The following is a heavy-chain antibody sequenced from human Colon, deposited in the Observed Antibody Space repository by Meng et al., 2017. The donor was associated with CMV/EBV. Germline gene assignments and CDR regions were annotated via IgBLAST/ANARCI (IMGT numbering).Heavy chain of an antibody. CDR2: VYYSGSA. Sequence: SETLLTCTVSGDSIRSYYWSWIRQPPGKGLEWMGHVYYSGSATYSPSLRSRITISVDTSKNHISLNLRSVTAADTAMYFCARGIGHASNNSHDYWGQGTVVTVSS. CDR1: GDSIRSYY. CDR3: ARGIGHASNNSHDY. J-gene: IGHJ4*02. D-gene: IGHD1-1*01. V-gene: IGHV4-59*01.